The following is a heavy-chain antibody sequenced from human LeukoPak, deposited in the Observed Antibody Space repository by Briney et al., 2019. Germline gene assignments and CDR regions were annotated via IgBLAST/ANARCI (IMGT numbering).Heavy chain of an antibody. D-gene: IGHD2-21*02. V-gene: IGHV1-69*04. CDR1: GYTFTSYY. CDR3: ARGGYCGGDCYEGDAFDI. J-gene: IGHJ3*02. Sequence: ASVKVSCKASGYTFTSYYMNWVRQAPGQGLEWMGRIIPILGIANYAQKFQGRVTITADKSTSTAYMELSSLRSEDTAVYYCARGGYCGGDCYEGDAFDIWGQGTMVTVSS. CDR2: IIPILGIA.